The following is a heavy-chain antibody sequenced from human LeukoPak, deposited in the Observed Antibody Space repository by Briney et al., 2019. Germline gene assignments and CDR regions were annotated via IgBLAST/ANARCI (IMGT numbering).Heavy chain of an antibody. D-gene: IGHD3-16*01. Sequence: PSETLSLTCTVSGGSISSYYWSWIRQPPGKGLEWIGYIYYSGSTNYNPSLKSRVTISVDTSKNQFSLRLNSVTAADTAVYFCARLRGAFDYWGQGTLVTVSS. CDR3: ARLRGAFDY. J-gene: IGHJ4*02. CDR2: IYYSGST. V-gene: IGHV4-59*01. CDR1: GGSISSYY.